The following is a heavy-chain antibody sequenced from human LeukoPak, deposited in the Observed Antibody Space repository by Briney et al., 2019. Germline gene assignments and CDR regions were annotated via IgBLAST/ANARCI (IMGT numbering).Heavy chain of an antibody. CDR3: AKCYGDYVRYLDY. CDR2: LYSGGNT. Sequence: GGSLRLSCAASGFTVSSNCMSWVRQAPGKGLVWVSVLYSGGNTYYADSVKGRFTISRDNSKNTLYLQMNSLRAEDTAMYYCAKCYGDYVRYLDYWGQGTLATVSS. CDR1: GFTVSSNC. D-gene: IGHD4-17*01. V-gene: IGHV3-53*01. J-gene: IGHJ4*02.